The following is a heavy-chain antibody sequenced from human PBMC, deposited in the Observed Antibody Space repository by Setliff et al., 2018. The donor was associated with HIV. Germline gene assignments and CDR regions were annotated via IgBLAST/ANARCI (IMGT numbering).Heavy chain of an antibody. CDR2: ISGYNGNT. CDR3: ARVPYRSAWFSGGHDAFDV. V-gene: IGHV1-18*01. CDR1: GYTFTSYG. Sequence: ASVKVSCKTSGYTFTSYGISWVRQAPGQGLEWMGWISGYNGNTKYVQKLQGRVTMTTDTSTSTVYMELRSLRSDDTAVYYCARVPYRSAWFSGGHDAFDVWGQGTMVTVSS. D-gene: IGHD6-19*01. J-gene: IGHJ3*01.